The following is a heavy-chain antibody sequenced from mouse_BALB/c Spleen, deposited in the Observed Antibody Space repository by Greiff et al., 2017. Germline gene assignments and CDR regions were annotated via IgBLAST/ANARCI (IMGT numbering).Heavy chain of an antibody. V-gene: IGHV1-15*01. CDR2: IDPETGGT. D-gene: IGHD2-4*01. J-gene: IGHJ4*01. CDR3: TRDYDYDVRAMDY. Sequence: VKLQESGAELVRPGASVTLSCKASGYTFTDYEMHWVKQTPVHGLEWIGAIDPETGGTAYNQKFKGKATLTADKSSSTAYMELRSLTSEDSAVYYCTRDYDYDVRAMDYWGQGTSVTVSS. CDR1: GYTFTDYE.